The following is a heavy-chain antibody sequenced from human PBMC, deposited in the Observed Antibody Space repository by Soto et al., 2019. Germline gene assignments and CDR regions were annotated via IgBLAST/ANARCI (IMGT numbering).Heavy chain of an antibody. J-gene: IGHJ4*02. CDR3: VRLAVAGTADYFEC. CDR1: GDNIANYW. V-gene: IGHV5-51*01. D-gene: IGHD6-19*01. CDR2: VYPADSDR. Sequence: GESLKISCKASGDNIANYWIGWLRQMPGKGLEWMGIVYPADSDRRYSPSFQGQVTISADKSITTAYLQWNSLKAADTAIYYCVRLAVAGTADYFECWGQGSLVTVSS.